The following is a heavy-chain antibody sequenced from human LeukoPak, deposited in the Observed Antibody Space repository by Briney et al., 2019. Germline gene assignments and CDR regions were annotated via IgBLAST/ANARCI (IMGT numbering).Heavy chain of an antibody. D-gene: IGHD3-3*01. Sequence: GGSLRLSCAASGFTFTLYAMTWVRQAPGKGLEWVSTIFGSGGSTYYRDSVKGRFTISRDNSKNTVDLQMNSLRAEDTAVYYCAKSRFFGVLNTEFDYWGQGTLVTVSS. V-gene: IGHV3-23*01. CDR2: IFGSGGST. J-gene: IGHJ4*02. CDR1: GFTFTLYA. CDR3: AKSRFFGVLNTEFDY.